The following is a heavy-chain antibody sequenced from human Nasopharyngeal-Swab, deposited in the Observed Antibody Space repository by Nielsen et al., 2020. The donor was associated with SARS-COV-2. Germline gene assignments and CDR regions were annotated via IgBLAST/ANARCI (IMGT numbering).Heavy chain of an antibody. J-gene: IGHJ4*02. CDR1: GFTFSTYW. CDR2: INGDGSST. CDR3: TRAGNYRHDY. D-gene: IGHD1-7*01. Sequence: GGSLRLSCAASGFTFSTYWLHWARQAPGKGLVWVSRINGDGSSTSYADSLKGRFTISRDNAKNTLYLQMNSLRVEDTAVYYCTRAGNYRHDYWGQGTLVTVSS. V-gene: IGHV3-74*01.